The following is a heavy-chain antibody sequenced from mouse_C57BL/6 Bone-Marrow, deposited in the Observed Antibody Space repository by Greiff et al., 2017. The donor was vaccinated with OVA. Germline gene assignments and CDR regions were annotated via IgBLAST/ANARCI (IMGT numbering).Heavy chain of an antibody. V-gene: IGHV14-4*01. J-gene: IGHJ3*01. CDR3: TMGGTGTTY. D-gene: IGHD4-1*01. CDR1: GFNIKDDY. Sequence: VQLQQSGAELVRPEASVKLSCTASGFNIKDDYMHWVKQRPEQGLEWIGWIDPENGDTEYASKFQGKATITADTSSNTAYLQLSSLTSEDTAVYYCTMGGTGTTYWGQGTLVTVSA. CDR2: IDPENGDT.